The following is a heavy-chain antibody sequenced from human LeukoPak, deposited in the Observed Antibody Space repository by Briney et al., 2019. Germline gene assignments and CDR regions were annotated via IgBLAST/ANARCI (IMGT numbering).Heavy chain of an antibody. J-gene: IGHJ6*03. D-gene: IGHD3-10*01. Sequence: RASVKVSCKASGYAFSAYYMHWVRQAPGQGLEWMGWINPNSGGTNYAQKFQGRVTMTRDTSISTAYMELSRLRSDDTAVYYCARDYGGSGSYYVYYYYYYMDVWGKGTTVTVSS. CDR1: GYAFSAYY. CDR2: INPNSGGT. CDR3: ARDYGGSGSYYVYYYYYYMDV. V-gene: IGHV1-2*02.